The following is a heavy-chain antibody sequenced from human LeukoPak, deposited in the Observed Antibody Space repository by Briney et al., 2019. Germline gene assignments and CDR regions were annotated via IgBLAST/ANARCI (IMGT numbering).Heavy chain of an antibody. D-gene: IGHD3-10*01. CDR2: IYQSGTT. CDR1: GASISSRNW. V-gene: IGHV4-4*02. Sequence: SGTLSLTCTVSGASISSRNWWTWVRQPPGKGLEWIGEIYQSGTTNYNPSLKSRVAISVDKSKNQFSLNLRSVTAADTAMYYCAREELGGERGIDYWGQGTLVTVSS. J-gene: IGHJ4*02. CDR3: AREELGGERGIDY.